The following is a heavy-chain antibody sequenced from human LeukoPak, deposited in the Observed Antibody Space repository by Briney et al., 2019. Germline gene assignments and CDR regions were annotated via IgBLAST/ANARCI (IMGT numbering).Heavy chain of an antibody. CDR2: IYYSGST. J-gene: IGHJ6*02. CDR3: ARDLSNSYGMDV. V-gene: IGHV4-31*03. CDR1: GGSISSGGSY. Sequence: PLETLSLTCTVSGGSISSGGSYWSWIRQHPGKGLEWIGYIYYSGSTYYNPSLKSRVTISVDTSKNQFSLKLSSVTAADTAVYYCARDLSNSYGMDVWGQGTTVTVSS.